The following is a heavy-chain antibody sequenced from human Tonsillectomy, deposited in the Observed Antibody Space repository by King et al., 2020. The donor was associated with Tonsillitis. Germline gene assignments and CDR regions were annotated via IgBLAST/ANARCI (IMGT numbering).Heavy chain of an antibody. Sequence: VQLVESGGGGFKPGRPLRPSCAAPGFTFSSYAMHWVRQAPGKGLEWGAVISYDGSNKSYADSVKGRFTISRDNSKNTLYLQMNSLRAEDTAVYYCARDASGMGSGAFDIWGQGTMVTVSS. V-gene: IGHV3-30-3*01. J-gene: IGHJ3*02. CDR1: GFTFSSYA. CDR2: ISYDGSNK. D-gene: IGHD6-19*01. CDR3: ARDASGMGSGAFDI.